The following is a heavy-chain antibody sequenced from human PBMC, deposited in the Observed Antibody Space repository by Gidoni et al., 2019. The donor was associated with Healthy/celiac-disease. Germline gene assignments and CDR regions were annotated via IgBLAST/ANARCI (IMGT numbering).Heavy chain of an antibody. D-gene: IGHD3-9*01. CDR3: ARHASYYDILTGYYIFDWFDP. CDR2: IYHSGST. CDR1: GYSISSGYY. V-gene: IGHV4-38-2*01. Sequence: QVQLQESGPGLVKPSETLSLTCAVSGYSISSGYYWGWIRQPPGKGLEWIGSIYHSGSTYYNPSLKSRVTISVDTSKNQFSLKLSSVTAADTAVYYCARHASYYDILTGYYIFDWFDPWGQGTLVTVSS. J-gene: IGHJ5*02.